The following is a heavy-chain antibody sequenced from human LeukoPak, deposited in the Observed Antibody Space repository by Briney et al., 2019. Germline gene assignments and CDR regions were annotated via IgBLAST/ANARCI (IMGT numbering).Heavy chain of an antibody. Sequence: PSGTLSLTCAVSGGSISSSNWWSWVRQPPGKGLEWIGEIYHSGSTNYNPSLKSRVTISVDTSKNQFSLKLSSVTAADTAVYYCARRRGGYYDSSANRPHGFDPWGQGTLVTVSS. CDR3: ARRRGGYYDSSANRPHGFDP. V-gene: IGHV4-4*02. J-gene: IGHJ5*02. D-gene: IGHD3-22*01. CDR2: IYHSGST. CDR1: GGSISSSNW.